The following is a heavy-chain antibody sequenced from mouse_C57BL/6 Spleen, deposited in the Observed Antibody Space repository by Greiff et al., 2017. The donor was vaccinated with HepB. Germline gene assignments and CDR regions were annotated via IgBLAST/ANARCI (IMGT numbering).Heavy chain of an antibody. CDR2: INPYNGDT. CDR3: ARPYYSNLDWFAY. CDR1: GYSFTGYF. Sequence: EVMLVESGPELVKPGDSVKISCKASGYSFTGYFMNWVMQSHGKSLEWIGRINPYNGDTFYNQKFKGKATLTVDKSSSTAHMELRSLTSEDSAVYYCARPYYSNLDWFAYWGQGTLVTVSA. J-gene: IGHJ3*01. V-gene: IGHV1-20*01. D-gene: IGHD2-5*01.